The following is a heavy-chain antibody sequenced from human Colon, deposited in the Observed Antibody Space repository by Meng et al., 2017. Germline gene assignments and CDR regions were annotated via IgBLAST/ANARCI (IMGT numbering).Heavy chain of an antibody. Sequence: QTRSLTGAISGDSVSTNSAAWNWPRQPPSRGLEWLGRTYYTSKWSSDYAVSVKSRMAIHPDTSKNQFSLQVDSVTPEDTAVYYCARGFFSKGFDSWGQGALVTVSS. CDR3: ARGFFSKGFDS. D-gene: IGHD2/OR15-2a*01. CDR2: TYYTSKWSS. CDR1: GDSVSTNSAA. V-gene: IGHV6-1*01. J-gene: IGHJ4*02.